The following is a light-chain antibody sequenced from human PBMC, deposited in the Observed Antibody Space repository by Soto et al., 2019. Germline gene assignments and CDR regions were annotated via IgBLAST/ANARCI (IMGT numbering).Light chain of an antibody. CDR1: SGHSNYA. J-gene: IGLJ2*01. Sequence: QPVLTQSPSASASLGASVKLTCTLSSGHSNYAIAWHQQQSEKGPRYLMKLNSDGSHSKGDGIPDRFSGSSSGAERYLTISCLQSEDEADYYCQTWGSGIVVLGGGTKVTVL. CDR2: LNSDGSH. CDR3: QTWGSGIVV. V-gene: IGLV4-69*01.